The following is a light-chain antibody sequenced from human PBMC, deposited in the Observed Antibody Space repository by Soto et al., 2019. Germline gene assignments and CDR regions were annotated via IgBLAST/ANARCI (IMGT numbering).Light chain of an antibody. CDR3: QHLHTYPLT. Sequence: DIHLTQCPSFLSASVGDRVTITCRASQGISSFLAWYQQKPGKAPNLLISAASTLRTGVPSRFSGSGSGTEFTLTISSLQPEDFATYYCQHLHTYPLTFGGGTKVEI. CDR2: AAS. CDR1: QGISSF. V-gene: IGKV1-9*01. J-gene: IGKJ4*01.